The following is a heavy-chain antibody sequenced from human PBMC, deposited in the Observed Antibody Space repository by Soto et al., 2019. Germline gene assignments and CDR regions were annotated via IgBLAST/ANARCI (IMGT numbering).Heavy chain of an antibody. CDR3: ARVERVYATINWFDP. J-gene: IGHJ5*02. V-gene: IGHV4-31*03. CDR2: IYYSGST. Sequence: SETLSLTCTVSGGSISSGGYYWSWIRQHPGKGLEWIGYIYYSGSTYYNPSLKSRVTISVDTSKNQFSLKLSSVTAADTAVYYCARVERVYATINWFDPWGQGTLVTVSS. D-gene: IGHD2-8*01. CDR1: GGSISSGGYY.